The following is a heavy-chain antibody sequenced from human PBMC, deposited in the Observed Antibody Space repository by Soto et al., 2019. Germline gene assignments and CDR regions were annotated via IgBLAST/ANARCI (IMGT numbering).Heavy chain of an antibody. Sequence: RESLKISCKGVGYKFGSAWIGWVRQMPGKGLEWMGIIKPGTSDIRYSPSCRGHVTTSADEAVSTAYLQWSSLKASDTAMYYCARQLSHICDSWGQGTLVTVSS. CDR1: GYKFGSAW. D-gene: IGHD3-3*02. V-gene: IGHV5-51*01. CDR2: IKPGTSDI. J-gene: IGHJ4*02. CDR3: ARQLSHICDS.